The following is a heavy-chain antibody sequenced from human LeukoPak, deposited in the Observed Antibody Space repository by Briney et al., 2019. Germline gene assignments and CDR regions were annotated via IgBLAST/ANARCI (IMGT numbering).Heavy chain of an antibody. CDR2: IYYSGST. CDR3: ARDNIVVVPAAISLYYYYYYMDV. D-gene: IGHD2-2*01. V-gene: IGHV4-59*12. J-gene: IGHJ6*03. CDR1: GGSISSYY. Sequence: SETLSLTCTVSGGSISSYYWSWIRQPPGKGLEWIGYIYYSGSTNYNPSLKSRVTMSVDTSKNQFSLKLSSVTAADTAVYYCARDNIVVVPAAISLYYYYYYMDVWGKGTTVTVSS.